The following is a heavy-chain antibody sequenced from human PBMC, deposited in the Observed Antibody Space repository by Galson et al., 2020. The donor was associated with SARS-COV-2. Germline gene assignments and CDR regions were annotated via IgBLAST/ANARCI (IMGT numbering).Heavy chain of an antibody. CDR1: GDSVSSDSAT. V-gene: IGHV6-1*01. Sequence: ASETLSLTCDISGDSVSSDSATWNWIRQSPSRGLEWLGRTYYRSKWYNDYAASVKGRIIINPDTSKNQFSLQLRSVTPEDTAVYYCARDYYDNTDYNYWNFDLWGRGTLVTVSS. J-gene: IGHJ2*01. D-gene: IGHD3-22*01. CDR2: TYYRSKWYN. CDR3: ARDYYDNTDYNYWNFDL.